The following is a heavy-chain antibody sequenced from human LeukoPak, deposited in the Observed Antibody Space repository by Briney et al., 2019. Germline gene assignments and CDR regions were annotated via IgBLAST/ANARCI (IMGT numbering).Heavy chain of an antibody. CDR2: IIPIFGTA. J-gene: IGHJ5*02. CDR3: ARVMITFGGVIVRGNWFDP. V-gene: IGHV1-69*05. D-gene: IGHD3-16*02. CDR1: GGTFSSYA. Sequence: GASVKVSCKASGGTFSSYAISWVRQAPGQGLEWMGGIIPIFGTANYAQKLQGRVTMTTDTSTSTAYMELRSLRSDDTAVYYCARVMITFGGVIVRGNWFDPWGQGTLVTVSS.